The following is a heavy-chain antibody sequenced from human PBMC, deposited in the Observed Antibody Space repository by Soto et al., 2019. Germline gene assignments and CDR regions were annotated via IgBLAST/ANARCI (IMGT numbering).Heavy chain of an antibody. J-gene: IGHJ6*02. CDR3: ARDRRAPLDYSYGMDV. Sequence: QLQLQESGSGLVKPSQTLSLTCAVSGGSISSGGYSWSWIRQPPGKGLEWIGYIYHSGSTYYNPSLKSRVTIPVDRSKNQFSLKLSSVTAADTAVYYCARDRRAPLDYSYGMDVWGQGTTVTVSS. CDR1: GGSISSGGYS. V-gene: IGHV4-30-2*01. CDR2: IYHSGST.